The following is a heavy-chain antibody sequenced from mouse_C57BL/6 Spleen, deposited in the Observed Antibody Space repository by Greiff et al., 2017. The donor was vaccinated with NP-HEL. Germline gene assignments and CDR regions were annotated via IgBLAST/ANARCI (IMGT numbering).Heavy chain of an antibody. CDR2: IDPSDSYT. D-gene: IGHD2-5*01. V-gene: IGHV1-69*01. CDR3: ARAPYSNYEGGYAMDD. J-gene: IGHJ4*01. CDR1: GYTFTSYW. Sequence: VQLQQPGAELVMPGASVKLSCKASGYTFTSYWMHWVKQRPGQGLEWIGEIDPSDSYTNYNQKFKGKVTLTVDKSSSPAYMQLSSLTSEDSAVYYCARAPYSNYEGGYAMDDWGQGTSVTVSS.